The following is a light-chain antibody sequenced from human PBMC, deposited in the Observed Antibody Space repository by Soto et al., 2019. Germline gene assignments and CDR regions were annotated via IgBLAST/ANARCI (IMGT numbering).Light chain of an antibody. CDR3: QQYNKWTSRT. J-gene: IGKJ1*01. Sequence: EIVLTQSPGTLSVSPGERATLSCRASQSVNSKLAWYQKKPGQAPRLLLYGASTRATGLPARFSGSGSGTELTLTISSLQSEDFAVYYCQQYNKWTSRTFGQGTKVDIK. V-gene: IGKV3-15*01. CDR2: GAS. CDR1: QSVNSK.